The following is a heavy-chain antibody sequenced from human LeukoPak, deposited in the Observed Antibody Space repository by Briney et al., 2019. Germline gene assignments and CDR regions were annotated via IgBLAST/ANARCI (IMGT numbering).Heavy chain of an antibody. V-gene: IGHV4-59*01. D-gene: IGHD6-13*01. CDR1: GGSISSYY. CDR3: AREIIAAAGSYYYYGMDV. J-gene: IGHJ6*02. Sequence: VKPSETLSLTCTVSGGSISSYYWSWIRQPPGKGLEWIGYIYYSGSTNYNPSLKSRVTISVDTSKNQFSLKLSSVTAADTAVYYCAREIIAAAGSYYYYGMDVWDQGTTVTVSS. CDR2: IYYSGST.